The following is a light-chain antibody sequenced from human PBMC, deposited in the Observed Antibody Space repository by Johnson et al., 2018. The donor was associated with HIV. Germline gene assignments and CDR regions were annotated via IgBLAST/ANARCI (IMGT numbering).Light chain of an antibody. J-gene: IGLJ1*01. CDR3: GTWDSSLSANV. Sequence: SVLTQPPSVSAAPGQKVTISCSGSSSNIGNNYVSWYQQLPGTAPKLIIYDNNKRPSGIPDRFSVSNSGTSATLGITGLQTGDEADYYCGTWDSSLSANVFGTGTKVTVL. CDR2: DNN. CDR1: SSNIGNNY. V-gene: IGLV1-51*01.